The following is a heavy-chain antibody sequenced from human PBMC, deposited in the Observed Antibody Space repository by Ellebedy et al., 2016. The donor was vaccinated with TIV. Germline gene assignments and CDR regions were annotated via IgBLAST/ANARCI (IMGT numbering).Heavy chain of an antibody. V-gene: IGHV1-3*01. D-gene: IGHD3-3*01. CDR3: ARSNGRSGYYGDAFDI. CDR1: GYTFTSYA. Sequence: ASVKVSXKASGYTFTSYAMHWVRQAPGQRLEWMGWINAGNGNTKYSQKFQGRVTITRDTSASTAYMELSSLRSEDTAVYYCARSNGRSGYYGDAFDIWGQGTMVTVSS. CDR2: INAGNGNT. J-gene: IGHJ3*02.